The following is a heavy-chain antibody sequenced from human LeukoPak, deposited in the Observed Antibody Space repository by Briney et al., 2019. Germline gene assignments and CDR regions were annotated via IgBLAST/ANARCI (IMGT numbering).Heavy chain of an antibody. J-gene: IGHJ4*02. D-gene: IGHD4-23*01. Sequence: GESRKISCKGSEYSFTSYWSGWVGKMPGKGLEWRGIIYPGDSDTRYSPSLQGQVTISADKSITTASLQWSSLKASDTAMYYCARHTYGSNSGADYWGQGTLVTVSS. V-gene: IGHV5-51*01. CDR3: ARHTYGSNSGADY. CDR2: IYPGDSDT. CDR1: EYSFTSYW.